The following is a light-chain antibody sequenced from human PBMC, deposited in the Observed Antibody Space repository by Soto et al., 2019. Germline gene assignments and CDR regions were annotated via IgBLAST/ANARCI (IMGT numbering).Light chain of an antibody. Sequence: EIVMTQSPATLSVSPGERATLSCRASQSVSSNLAWYQQKPGQAPRLLSYGASTRATGIPARFSGSGSGTEFILTISSLQSEDFAVYYCQQYNNWGTFGQGTKVEIK. CDR3: QQYNNWGT. J-gene: IGKJ1*01. CDR1: QSVSSN. CDR2: GAS. V-gene: IGKV3-15*01.